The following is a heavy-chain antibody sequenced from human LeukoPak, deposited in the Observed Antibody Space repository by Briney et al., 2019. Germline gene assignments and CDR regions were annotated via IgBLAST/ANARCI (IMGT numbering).Heavy chain of an antibody. V-gene: IGHV4-38-2*02. Sequence: PSETLSLTCTVSGYSISSAYYWGWIRQPPGKGLEWIGTMYQTGITYYKPSLKSRVTISVDRSKNQFSLKLSSVTAADTAVYYCARGTRGRFGEFLTLDYWGQGTLVTVSS. J-gene: IGHJ4*02. CDR1: GYSISSAYY. D-gene: IGHD3-10*01. CDR3: ARGTRGRFGEFLTLDY. CDR2: MYQTGIT.